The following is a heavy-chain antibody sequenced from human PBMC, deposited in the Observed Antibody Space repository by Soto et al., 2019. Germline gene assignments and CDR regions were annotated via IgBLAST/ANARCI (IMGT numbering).Heavy chain of an antibody. CDR1: GGSISSGGYY. CDR3: ARDMVASYPYWFDP. CDR2: IYYSGST. D-gene: IGHD2-15*01. J-gene: IGHJ5*02. Sequence: QVQLQESGPGLVKPSQTLSLTCTVSGGSISSGGYYWSWIRQHPGKGLEWIGYIYYSGSTYYNPSLKSRVTISVDTSKNQFSLKLSSVTAADTAVHYCARDMVASYPYWFDPWGQGTLVTVSS. V-gene: IGHV4-31*03.